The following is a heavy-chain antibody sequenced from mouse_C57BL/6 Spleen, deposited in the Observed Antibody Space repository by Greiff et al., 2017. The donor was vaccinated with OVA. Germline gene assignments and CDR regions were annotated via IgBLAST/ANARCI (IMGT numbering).Heavy chain of an antibody. CDR2: INPNNGGT. CDR3: AREGIYDGSYYAMDY. CDR1: GYTFTDYN. V-gene: IGHV1-22*01. D-gene: IGHD2-3*01. Sequence: EVQLQESGPELVKPGASVKMSCKASGYTFTDYNMHWVKQSHGKSLEWIGYINPNNGGTSYNQKFKGKATLTVNKSSSTAYMELRSLTSEDSAVYYCAREGIYDGSYYAMDYWGQGTSVTVSS. J-gene: IGHJ4*01.